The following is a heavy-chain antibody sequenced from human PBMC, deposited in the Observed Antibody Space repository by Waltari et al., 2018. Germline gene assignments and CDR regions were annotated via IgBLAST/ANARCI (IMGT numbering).Heavy chain of an antibody. Sequence: QVLLVESGGGVVQPGRSLRLSCAASGFHFLRFGLPGVRQAPGKGPEWVAVISYEGSTKYYADSVKGRFTISRDNSMHTLDLQMNNLRHEDTGVYYCAKVARVAGYYYTGMDVWGQGTTVTASS. CDR2: ISYEGSTK. J-gene: IGHJ6*02. V-gene: IGHV3-30*18. CDR3: AKVARVAGYYYTGMDV. CDR1: GFHFLRFG. D-gene: IGHD6-19*01.